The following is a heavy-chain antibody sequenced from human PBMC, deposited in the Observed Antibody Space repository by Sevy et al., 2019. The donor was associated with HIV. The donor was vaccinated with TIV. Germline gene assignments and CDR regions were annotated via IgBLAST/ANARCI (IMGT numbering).Heavy chain of an antibody. Sequence: GGSLRLSCAASGFTFRNYAMTWVRQAPGKGLQWVSAISGGDDSTYYADSVKGRFTISRDNSKNTLYLQMNSLRAEDTAVYYCAKDLAFIVGDAFDIWGQGTLVTASS. CDR2: ISGGDDST. CDR1: GFTFRNYA. CDR3: AKDLAFIVGDAFDI. V-gene: IGHV3-23*01. D-gene: IGHD1-26*01. J-gene: IGHJ3*02.